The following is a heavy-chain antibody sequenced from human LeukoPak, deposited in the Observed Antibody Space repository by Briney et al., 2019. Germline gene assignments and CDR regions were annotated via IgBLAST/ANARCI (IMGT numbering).Heavy chain of an antibody. Sequence: PSETLSLTCAVYGGSFSGYYWSWIRQPPGKGLEWIGEINHSGSTNYNPSLKSRVTIPVDTSKNQFSLKLSSVTAADTAVYYCARHLRSDSFQHWGQGTLVTVSS. V-gene: IGHV4-34*01. CDR1: GGSFSGYY. J-gene: IGHJ1*01. CDR3: ARHLRSDSFQH. CDR2: INHSGST.